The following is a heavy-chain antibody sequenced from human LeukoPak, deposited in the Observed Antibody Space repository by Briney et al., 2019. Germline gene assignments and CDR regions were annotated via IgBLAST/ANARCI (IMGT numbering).Heavy chain of an antibody. J-gene: IGHJ5*01. CDR1: GYTFTHHY. CDR3: ASEGYGVKPFGS. D-gene: IGHD2-8*01. Sequence: GASVKVSCKVSGYTFTHHYLRWVRQAPGQGLEWIGRINPNSGETNYKDKLQGRITMTRATSISTAYLEVTRLTSDDTAVYYCASEGYGVKPFGSWGQGTLVIVSS. V-gene: IGHV1-2*06. CDR2: INPNSGET.